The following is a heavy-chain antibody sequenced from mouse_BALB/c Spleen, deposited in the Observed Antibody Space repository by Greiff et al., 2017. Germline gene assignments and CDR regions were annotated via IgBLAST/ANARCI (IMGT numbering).Heavy chain of an antibody. D-gene: IGHD2-1*01. CDR3: ARDNGNYEAWFAY. CDR2: IWAGGST. V-gene: IGHV2-9*02. Sequence: VQGVESGPGLVAPSQSLSITCTVSGFSLTSYGVHWVRQPPGKGLEWLGVIWAGGSTNYNSALMSRLSISKDNSKSQVFLKMNSLQTDDTAMYYCARDNGNYEAWFAYWGQGTLVTVSA. CDR1: GFSLTSYG. J-gene: IGHJ3*01.